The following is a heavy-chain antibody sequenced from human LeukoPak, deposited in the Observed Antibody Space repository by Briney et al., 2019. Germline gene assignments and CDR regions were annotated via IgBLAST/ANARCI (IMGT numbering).Heavy chain of an antibody. CDR2: ITTSSTYI. Sequence: GGSLRLSCAASGFTFSSYSMSWVRQAPGKGLEWVSSITTSSTYISYADSVKGRFTISRDNAKNSLYLQMNSLRAEDTAVYYCARGKYSSGWFDYWGQGTLVAVSS. CDR1: GFTFSSYS. J-gene: IGHJ4*02. D-gene: IGHD6-19*01. CDR3: ARGKYSSGWFDY. V-gene: IGHV3-21*01.